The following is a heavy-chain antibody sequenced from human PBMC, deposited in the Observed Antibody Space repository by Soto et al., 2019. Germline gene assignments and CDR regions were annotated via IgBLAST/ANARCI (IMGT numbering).Heavy chain of an antibody. Sequence: ETLSLTCAVYGGSFSGYYWSWIRQPPGKGLEWIGEINHSGSTNYNPSLKSRVTISVDTSKNQFSLKLSSVTAADTAVYYCARVVRCSSTSCERPRYYYYYYMDVWGKGTTVTVSS. J-gene: IGHJ6*03. CDR3: ARVVRCSSTSCERPRYYYYYYMDV. D-gene: IGHD2-2*01. V-gene: IGHV4-34*01. CDR1: GGSFSGYY. CDR2: INHSGST.